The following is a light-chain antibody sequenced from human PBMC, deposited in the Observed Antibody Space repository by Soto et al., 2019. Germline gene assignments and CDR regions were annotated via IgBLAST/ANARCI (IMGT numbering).Light chain of an antibody. CDR1: QSIAIY. CDR3: QQSSSTPRT. CDR2: AAS. V-gene: IGKV1-39*01. Sequence: DIQMTQSPSSLSASVGDRVTITCRASQSIAIYLNWYQHKPGKAPKLLIYAASSLQSGVPSRFSGSGSGTDFTLTISSLQPEDFATYYCQQSSSTPRTFGQRTKVDIK. J-gene: IGKJ1*01.